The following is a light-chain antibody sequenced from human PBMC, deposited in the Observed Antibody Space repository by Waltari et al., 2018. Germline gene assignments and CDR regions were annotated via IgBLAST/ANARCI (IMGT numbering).Light chain of an antibody. CDR3: QQYYSYPLT. V-gene: IGKV1-8*01. Sequence: AIRMTQSPSSFSASTGDRVTLTCRASQGISSYLAWYQQKPGKAPKVLIYAAYTLQSGVPSRFSGSGSGTDFTLTISCLQSEDFAIYYCQQYYSYPLTFGGGTRVEIK. J-gene: IGKJ4*01. CDR1: QGISSY. CDR2: AAY.